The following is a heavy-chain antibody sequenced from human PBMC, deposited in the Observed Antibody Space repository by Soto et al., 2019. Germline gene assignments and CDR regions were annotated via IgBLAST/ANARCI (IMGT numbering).Heavy chain of an antibody. CDR1: VFTFSLYS. CDR2: ITSSSSYI. CDR3: VRARSTDSRPDY. D-gene: IGHD3-22*01. J-gene: IGHJ4*02. V-gene: IGHV3-21*01. Sequence: RTRRLSGAASVFTFSLYSMICVRQARGKGLEWVASITSSSSYIYYEDSLKGRFTISRDNAKNSLFLQLDSLRAEDTAVYFCVRARSTDSRPDYWGQGTLVSVSS.